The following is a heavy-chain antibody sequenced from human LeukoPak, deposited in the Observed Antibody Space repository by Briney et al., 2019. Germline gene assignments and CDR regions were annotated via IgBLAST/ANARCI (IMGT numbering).Heavy chain of an antibody. CDR2: ISGSGGST. D-gene: IGHD6-19*01. J-gene: IGHJ5*02. CDR1: GFTFGTYA. CDR3: AKTPYSSGWVQNWFDP. V-gene: IGHV3-23*01. Sequence: GGSLRLSCAASGFTFGTYAMSWVRQAPGKGLEWTSAISGSGGSTYYADSVKGRFTISRDNSKNTLYLQMNSLRAEDTAVYYCAKTPYSSGWVQNWFDPWGQGTLVTVSS.